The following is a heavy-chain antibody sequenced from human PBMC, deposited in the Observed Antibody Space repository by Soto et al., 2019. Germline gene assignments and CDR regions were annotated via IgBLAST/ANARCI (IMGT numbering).Heavy chain of an antibody. CDR1: GGSISSHY. V-gene: IGHV4-59*08. CDR3: ARPDGWDHYFDY. CDR2: VYYSGST. D-gene: IGHD6-19*01. J-gene: IGHJ4*02. Sequence: SETLSLTCTVTGGSISSHYWSWIRQPPGQGLEWIGYVYYSGSTNYNPSLKSRVTISVDTSKSQFSLRLSSVTAADTAVYFCARPDGWDHYFDYWGQGALVTVCS.